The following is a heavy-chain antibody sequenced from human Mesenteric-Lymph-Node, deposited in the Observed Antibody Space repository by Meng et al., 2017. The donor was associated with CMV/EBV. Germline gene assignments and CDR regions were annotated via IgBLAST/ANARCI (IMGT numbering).Heavy chain of an antibody. CDR3: ARDKGIGAAGTVYYYGMDV. V-gene: IGHV1-18*01. D-gene: IGHD6-13*01. J-gene: IGHJ6*02. CDR1: GYTFTSYG. CDR2: ISVYNGNT. Sequence: ASVKVSCKASGYTFTSYGISWVRQAPGQGLEWMGWISVYNGNTNYAQKFQGRVTMTRDTSISTAYMELISLRSEDTAVYYCARDKGIGAAGTVYYYGMDVWGQGTTVTVSS.